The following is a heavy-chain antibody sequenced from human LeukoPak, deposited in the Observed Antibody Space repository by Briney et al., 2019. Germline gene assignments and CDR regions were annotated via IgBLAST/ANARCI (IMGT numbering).Heavy chain of an antibody. CDR3: ARNLVGYYFDY. D-gene: IGHD1-26*01. CDR2: ISYDGSNE. J-gene: IGHJ4*02. V-gene: IGHV3-30*04. CDR1: GFTFSSYV. Sequence: GGSLRLSCAASGFTFSSYVMHWVRQAPGKGLEWVAIISYDGSNEYYADSVKGRFTISRDNSKNTLYLQMNSLRAADTAVYYCARNLVGYYFDYRGQGTLVTVSS.